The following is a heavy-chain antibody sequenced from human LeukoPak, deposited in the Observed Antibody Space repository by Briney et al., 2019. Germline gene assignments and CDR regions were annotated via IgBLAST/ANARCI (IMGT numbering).Heavy chain of an antibody. D-gene: IGHD3-22*01. V-gene: IGHV1-69*01. J-gene: IGHJ4*02. CDR3: ARGVNRYYYDSSGYRFDY. Sequence: GSSVKVSCKASGGTFSGYAISWVRQAPGQGLEWMGGIIPIFGTANYAQKFQGRVTITADESTSTAYMELSSLRSEDTAVYYCARGVNRYYYDSSGYRFDYWGQGTLVTVSS. CDR2: IIPIFGTA. CDR1: GGTFSGYA.